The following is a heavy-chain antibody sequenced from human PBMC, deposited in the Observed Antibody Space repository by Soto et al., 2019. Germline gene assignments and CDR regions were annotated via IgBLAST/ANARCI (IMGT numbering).Heavy chain of an antibody. CDR1: GYTFTSYG. Sequence: QVQLVQSGAEVKKPGASVKVSCKASGYTFTSYGISWVRQAPGQGLEWMGWISAYNGNTKYAQKLQGRVTMTTDTPTSTASMELGSRRAHDTAVYYCARNSPPVDYGGQGPLVTFSS. CDR3: ARNSPPVDY. CDR2: ISAYNGNT. V-gene: IGHV1-18*01. D-gene: IGHD2-21*01. J-gene: IGHJ4*02.